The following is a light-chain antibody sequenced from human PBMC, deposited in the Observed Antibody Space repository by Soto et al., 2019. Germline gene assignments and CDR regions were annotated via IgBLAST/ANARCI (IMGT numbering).Light chain of an antibody. Sequence: QPVLTQSSSASASLGSSVKLTCTLSSGHSSYIIAWHQQQPGKAPRYLMKLEGSGSYNKGSGVPDRFSGSSSGADRYLTISNLQSEDETDYYCETWASNAFYVFGTGTKVTDL. CDR2: LEGSGSY. CDR3: ETWASNAFYV. CDR1: SGHSSYI. V-gene: IGLV4-60*03. J-gene: IGLJ1*01.